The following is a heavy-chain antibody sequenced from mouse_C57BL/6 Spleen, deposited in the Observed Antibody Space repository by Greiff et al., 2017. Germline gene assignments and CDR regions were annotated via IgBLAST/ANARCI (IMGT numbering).Heavy chain of an antibody. D-gene: IGHD2-1*01. CDR1: GIDFSRYW. Sequence: EVKVIESGGGLVQPGGSLKLSCAASGIDFSRYWMSWVRRAPGKGLEWIGEINPDSSTINYAPSLKDKFIISIDNAKNTLYLQMSKVRSEDTALYYCARPYYGLHRAWFAYWGQGTLVTVSA. V-gene: IGHV4-1*01. CDR3: ARPYYGLHRAWFAY. CDR2: INPDSSTI. J-gene: IGHJ3*01.